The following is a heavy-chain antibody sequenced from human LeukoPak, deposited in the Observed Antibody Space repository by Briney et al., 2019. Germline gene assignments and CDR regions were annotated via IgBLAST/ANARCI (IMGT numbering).Heavy chain of an antibody. V-gene: IGHV4-39*06. Sequence: PSETLSLTCTVSGGSISSSSYYWGWIRQPPGKGLEWIGSIYYSGSTNYNPSLKSRVTISVDTSKNQFTLKLSSVTAADTAVYYCARETLAGPRLHFDYWGQGTLVTVSS. CDR2: IYYSGST. CDR1: GGSISSSSYY. J-gene: IGHJ4*02. CDR3: ARETLAGPRLHFDY. D-gene: IGHD3-3*02.